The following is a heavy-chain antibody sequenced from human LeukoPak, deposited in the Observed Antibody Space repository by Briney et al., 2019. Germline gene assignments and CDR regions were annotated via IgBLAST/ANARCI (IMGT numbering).Heavy chain of an antibody. V-gene: IGHV3-7*01. Sequence: GGSLRLSCEDSGFTFRSYEMNWVRQAPGKGLEWVANIKQDGSEKYYVDSVKGRFTISRDNAKNSLYLQMNSLRAEDTAVYYCARDRGYNPYFDYWGQGTLVTVSS. J-gene: IGHJ4*02. CDR2: IKQDGSEK. CDR1: GFTFRSYE. CDR3: ARDRGYNPYFDY. D-gene: IGHD3-10*01.